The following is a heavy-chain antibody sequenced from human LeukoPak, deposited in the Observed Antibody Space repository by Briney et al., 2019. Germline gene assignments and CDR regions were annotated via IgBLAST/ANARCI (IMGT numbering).Heavy chain of an antibody. V-gene: IGHV5-51*01. D-gene: IGHD2-8*01. Sequence: YWSWIRQHPGKGLEWLGIIYFGDSDTRYSPSFQGRLTISVDKSISTAYLQLNSLKAADTAIYFCGRHSYGLDYWGQGTLVTVSS. J-gene: IGHJ4*02. CDR3: GRHSYGLDY. CDR1: YW. CDR2: IYFGDSDT.